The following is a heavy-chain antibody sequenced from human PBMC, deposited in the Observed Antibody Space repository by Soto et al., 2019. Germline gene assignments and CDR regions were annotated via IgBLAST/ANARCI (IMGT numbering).Heavy chain of an antibody. J-gene: IGHJ5*02. D-gene: IGHD3-10*01. V-gene: IGHV4-39*01. Sequence: LETLSLTCTVSGGSISSSSYYWGWIRQPPGKGLEWIGSIYYSGSTYYNPSLKSRVTISVDTSKNQFSLKLSSVTAADTAVYYCARLMDGNWFDPWGQGTLVTVSS. CDR1: GGSISSSSYY. CDR3: ARLMDGNWFDP. CDR2: IYYSGST.